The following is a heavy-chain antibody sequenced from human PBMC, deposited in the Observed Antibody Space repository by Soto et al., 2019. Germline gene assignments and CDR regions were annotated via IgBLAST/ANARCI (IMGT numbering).Heavy chain of an antibody. V-gene: IGHV1-69*13. CDR1: GGTFSSYA. CDR3: ASREDIGVVAPPYGMDV. Sequence: SVKVSCKASGGTFSSYAISWVRPAPGQGLEWMGGLIPIFGTANYAQKFQGRVTITADESTSTAYMELSSLRSEDTAVYDCASREDIGVVAPPYGMDVWG. CDR2: LIPIFGTA. J-gene: IGHJ6*01. D-gene: IGHD2-2*01.